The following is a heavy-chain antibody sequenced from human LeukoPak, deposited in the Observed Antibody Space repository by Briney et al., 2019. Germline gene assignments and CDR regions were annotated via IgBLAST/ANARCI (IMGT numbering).Heavy chain of an antibody. V-gene: IGHV3-23*01. CDR3: AKDEEQWLVLGYFDY. CDR2: ISGSGGST. D-gene: IGHD6-19*01. J-gene: IGHJ4*02. CDR1: GFTFSSYA. Sequence: PGGSLRLSCAASGFTFSSYAMSWVRQAPGKGLEWVSAISGSGGSTYYADSVKGRFTISRDNSKNTLYLQMNSLRAEDTAVYYCAKDEEQWLVLGYFDYWGQGTLVTVSS.